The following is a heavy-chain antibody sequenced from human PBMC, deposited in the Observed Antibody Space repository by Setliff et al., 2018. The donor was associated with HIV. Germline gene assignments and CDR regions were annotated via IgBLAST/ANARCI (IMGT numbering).Heavy chain of an antibody. CDR1: GGSISSYY. CDR3: ASLSSGSDWYFDL. V-gene: IGHV4-59*01. Sequence: SETLSLTCTVSGGSISSYYWSWFRQPPGKGLEWIGYIYYSGSSNYNPSLKSRVTISVDTSKNHFSLKLSSVTAADTAVYYCASLSSGSDWYFDLWGRGTLVTVS. D-gene: IGHD3-22*01. CDR2: IYYSGSS. J-gene: IGHJ2*01.